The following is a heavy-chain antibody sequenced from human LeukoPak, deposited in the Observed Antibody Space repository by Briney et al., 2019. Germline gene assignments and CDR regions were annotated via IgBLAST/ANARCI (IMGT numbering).Heavy chain of an antibody. CDR2: IYPDDSRT. J-gene: IGHJ4*02. V-gene: IGHV5-51*01. CDR1: GYRFTKSW. D-gene: IGHD4-17*01. Sequence: GESLEISFQGSGYRFTKSWIGWVRQMPGKGLEWLGIIYPDDSRTRYSPSFQGQVTMSVDKSISTAYLQWSSLKASDTAMYYCARPSYGASDYWGQGTLVTVSS. CDR3: ARPSYGASDY.